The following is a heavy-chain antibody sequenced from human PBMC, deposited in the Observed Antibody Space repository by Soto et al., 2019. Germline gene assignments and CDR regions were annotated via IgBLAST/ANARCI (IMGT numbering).Heavy chain of an antibody. Sequence: GGSLRLSCAASGFTFRSYWMHWVRQAPGKGLVWVSRINSDGSSTSYADSVKGRFTISRDNAKNTLYLQMNSLRAEDTAVYYCAREIPTTIAPYGDSRDDAFDIWGQGTMVTVSS. D-gene: IGHD4-17*01. V-gene: IGHV3-74*01. CDR3: AREIPTTIAPYGDSRDDAFDI. CDR2: INSDGSST. CDR1: GFTFRSYW. J-gene: IGHJ3*02.